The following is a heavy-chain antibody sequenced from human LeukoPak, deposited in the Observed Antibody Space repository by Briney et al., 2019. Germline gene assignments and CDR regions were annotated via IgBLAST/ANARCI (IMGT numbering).Heavy chain of an antibody. D-gene: IGHD2-8*01. Sequence: PGGSLRLSCAASGFTFSSYWIHWVRQAPGKGLMWVSRINGDGSSTNYVDSAKGRFTISRDNAKNMLYLQMNSLRAEDTAVYYCARGILYKYGMDVWGQGTTVTVSS. CDR1: GFTFSSYW. J-gene: IGHJ6*02. V-gene: IGHV3-74*01. CDR2: INGDGSST. CDR3: ARGILYKYGMDV.